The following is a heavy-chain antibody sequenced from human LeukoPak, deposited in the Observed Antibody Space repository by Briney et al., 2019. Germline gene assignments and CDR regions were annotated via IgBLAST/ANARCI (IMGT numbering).Heavy chain of an antibody. Sequence: GGSLRLSCAASGFTFSTYAMHWVRQAPGKGLEWVALISYDGSNKYYADSVKGRFTISRDNSKNTLYLQMNSLRPEDTAVYYCARVVALYSTSSGFDYWGQGTLVTVSS. D-gene: IGHD6-6*01. CDR1: GFTFSTYA. J-gene: IGHJ4*02. CDR3: ARVVALYSTSSGFDY. CDR2: ISYDGSNK. V-gene: IGHV3-30-3*01.